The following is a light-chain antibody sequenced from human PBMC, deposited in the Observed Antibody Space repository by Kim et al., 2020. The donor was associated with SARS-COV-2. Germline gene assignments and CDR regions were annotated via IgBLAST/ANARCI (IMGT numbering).Light chain of an antibody. CDR2: SNN. V-gene: IGLV1-44*01. J-gene: IGLJ3*02. CDR3: AVWDDSLKQGV. CDR1: SSNIGSNN. Sequence: ELTQPPSASGTPGQRVTISCSGSSSNIGSNNVVWYQQFPGAAPNVLIHSNNQRRSGIPHRYSGSRSGTSASLSISGLQSGDEADYYCAVWDDSLKQGVFGGGTQLTVL.